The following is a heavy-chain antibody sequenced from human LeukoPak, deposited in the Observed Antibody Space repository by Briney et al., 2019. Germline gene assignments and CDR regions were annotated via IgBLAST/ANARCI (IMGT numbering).Heavy chain of an antibody. J-gene: IGHJ4*02. Sequence: GGSLRLSCTASGFAFSSYAMSWVRQAPGVGLEWVSAISGSGGSTYYADSVKGRFTISRDKTKNTLYLQMNSLRAEDTAVYYCAKSSYYDASGYYREYYFDYWGQGTLVTVSS. D-gene: IGHD3-22*01. CDR1: GFAFSSYA. CDR3: AKSSYYDASGYYREYYFDY. CDR2: ISGSGGST. V-gene: IGHV3-23*01.